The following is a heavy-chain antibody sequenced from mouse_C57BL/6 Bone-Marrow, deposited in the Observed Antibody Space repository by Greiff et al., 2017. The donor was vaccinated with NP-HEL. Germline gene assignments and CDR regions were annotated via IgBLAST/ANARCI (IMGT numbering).Heavy chain of an antibody. Sequence: VKLQQPGAELVKPGASVKLSCKASGYTFTSYWMHWVKQRPGQGLEWIGMIHPNSGSTNYNEKFKSKATLTVDKSSSTAYMQLSSLTSEDSAVYYCARSAITTVVAEGWYFDVWGTGTTVTVSS. CDR2: IHPNSGST. J-gene: IGHJ1*03. CDR1: GYTFTSYW. V-gene: IGHV1-64*01. CDR3: ARSAITTVVAEGWYFDV. D-gene: IGHD1-1*01.